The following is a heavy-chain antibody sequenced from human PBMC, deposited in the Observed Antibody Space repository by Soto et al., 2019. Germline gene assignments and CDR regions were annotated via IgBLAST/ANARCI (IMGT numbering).Heavy chain of an antibody. Sequence: PSETLSLTCAVSGGSISSSNWWSWVHQPPGKGLEWIGEIYHSGSTNYNPSLKSRVTISVDKSKNQFSLKLSSVTAADTAVYYCARDSSSSQYNWFDPWGQGTLVPVSS. V-gene: IGHV4-4*02. D-gene: IGHD6-6*01. CDR1: GGSISSSNW. CDR2: IYHSGST. J-gene: IGHJ5*02. CDR3: ARDSSSSQYNWFDP.